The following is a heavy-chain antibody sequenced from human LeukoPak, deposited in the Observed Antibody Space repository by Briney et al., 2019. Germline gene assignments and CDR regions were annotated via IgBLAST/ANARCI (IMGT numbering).Heavy chain of an antibody. J-gene: IGHJ4*02. CDR1: GGSISSYY. Sequence: SETLSLTCTVSGGSISSYYWSWIRQPPGKGLEWIGYIYYSGSTNYNPSLKSRVTISVDTSKNQFSLKLSSVTAAGTAVYYCARDPAYGGNPGFDYWGQGTLVTVSS. V-gene: IGHV4-59*12. CDR2: IYYSGST. D-gene: IGHD4-23*01. CDR3: ARDPAYGGNPGFDY.